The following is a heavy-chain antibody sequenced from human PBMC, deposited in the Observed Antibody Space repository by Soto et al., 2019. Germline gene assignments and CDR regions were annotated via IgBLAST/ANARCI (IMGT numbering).Heavy chain of an antibody. J-gene: IGHJ5*02. Sequence: SETLSLTCFVSGGSISEKYWNWVRQPPGKGLEWIGLIFANGHTDYNPSLKSRVTMSVDASKNQFSLRLTSMTAADTAVYYCVASLAAPGLNWLDPWGRGTLVTVSS. CDR2: IFANGHT. V-gene: IGHV4-4*07. D-gene: IGHD6-13*01. CDR3: VASLAAPGLNWLDP. CDR1: GGSISEKY.